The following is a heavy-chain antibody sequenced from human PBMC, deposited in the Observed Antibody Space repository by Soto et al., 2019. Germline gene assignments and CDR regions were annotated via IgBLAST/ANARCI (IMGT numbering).Heavy chain of an antibody. Sequence: SETLSLTCAVSGGSISSSNFYWGWFRQTPGKGLEWIGSIRYGGDASYNPSLKSQVTISIDSSKNQFSLSLTSVTAADTATYYCAKDASCYSCGAWGRGAPVTVSS. V-gene: IGHV4-39*01. CDR3: AKDASCYSCGA. J-gene: IGHJ4*02. CDR2: IRYGGDA. D-gene: IGHD2-15*01. CDR1: GGSISSSNFY.